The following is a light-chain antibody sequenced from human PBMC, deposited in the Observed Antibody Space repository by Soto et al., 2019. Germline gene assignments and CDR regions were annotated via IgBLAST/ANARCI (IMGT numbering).Light chain of an antibody. V-gene: IGKV3-15*01. J-gene: IGKJ1*01. Sequence: EIVMTQSPATLSVSPGGRATLSCRASQSISDTLAWYQQKPGQAPRLLIYGASTRAPGFPARFSGRGSGTDFTLTISILQSEDFAVYYCQQYNNWPWTVGQGTKGEIK. CDR3: QQYNNWPWT. CDR2: GAS. CDR1: QSISDT.